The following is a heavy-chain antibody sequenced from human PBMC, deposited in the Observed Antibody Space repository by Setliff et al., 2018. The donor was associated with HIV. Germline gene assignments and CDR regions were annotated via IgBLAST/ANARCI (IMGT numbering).Heavy chain of an antibody. Sequence: ASVKVSCKASGYTFTNYGISWVRQAPGQGLEWMGWNSAYNGNTNDAQKLQDRVTMTTDTSTSTAYMELRSLRSDDTAVYYCARILVGVDDAFDICGQGTMVTVSS. V-gene: IGHV1-18*01. D-gene: IGHD1-26*01. J-gene: IGHJ3*02. CDR1: GYTFTNYG. CDR3: ARILVGVDDAFDI. CDR2: NSAYNGNT.